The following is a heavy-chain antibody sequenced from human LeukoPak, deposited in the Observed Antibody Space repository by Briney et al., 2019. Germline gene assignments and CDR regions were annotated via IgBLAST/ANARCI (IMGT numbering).Heavy chain of an antibody. D-gene: IGHD3-22*01. Sequence: SETLSLTCTVSGGSISSYYWSWIRQPPGKGLGWIGYIYYSGSTNYNPSLKSRVTISVDTSKNQFSLKLSSVTAADTAVYYCARAGYDSSGYPYGMDVWGQGTTVTVSS. V-gene: IGHV4-59*01. J-gene: IGHJ6*02. CDR1: GGSISSYY. CDR2: IYYSGST. CDR3: ARAGYDSSGYPYGMDV.